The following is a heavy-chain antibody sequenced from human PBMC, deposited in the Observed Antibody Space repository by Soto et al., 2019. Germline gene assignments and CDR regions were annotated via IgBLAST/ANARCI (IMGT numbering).Heavy chain of an antibody. D-gene: IGHD2-2*02. Sequence: EVQLLESGGGLVQPGGSLRLSCAASRFTFSSYVMSWVRQAPGQGLEWVSTISATGGSTYYAGSVKGRFSISRDNSKNTVYLQMNTLTAEGTALYYCAKDARYNMGWAPFDYWGQGTLVTVSS. J-gene: IGHJ4*02. CDR3: AKDARYNMGWAPFDY. V-gene: IGHV3-23*01. CDR2: ISATGGST. CDR1: RFTFSSYV.